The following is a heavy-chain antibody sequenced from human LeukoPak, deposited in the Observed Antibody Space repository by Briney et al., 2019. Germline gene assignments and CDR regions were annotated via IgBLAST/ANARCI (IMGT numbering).Heavy chain of an antibody. Sequence: GASVKVSCKASGYTFTSYDINWVRQATGQGLEWTGWMNPNSGNTGYAQKFQGRVTMTRNTSISTAYMELSSLRSEDTAVYYCASTPDYGDYAYYYGMDVWGQGTTVTVSS. CDR3: ASTPDYGDYAYYYGMDV. D-gene: IGHD4-17*01. CDR2: MNPNSGNT. V-gene: IGHV1-8*01. J-gene: IGHJ6*02. CDR1: GYTFTSYD.